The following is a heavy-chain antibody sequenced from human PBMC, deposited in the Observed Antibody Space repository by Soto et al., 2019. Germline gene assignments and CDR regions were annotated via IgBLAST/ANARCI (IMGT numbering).Heavy chain of an antibody. Sequence: EVQLVESGGGLVKPGGSLRLSCAASGFTFSNAWMSWVRQAPGTGLEWVGRIKSKTDGGTTDYAAPVKGRFTISRDDSKNTLYLQMNSLKTEDTAVYYCTTGVTIFGVVITHYFDYWGQGTLVTVSS. J-gene: IGHJ4*02. V-gene: IGHV3-15*01. CDR2: IKSKTDGGTT. CDR1: GFTFSNAW. CDR3: TTGVTIFGVVITHYFDY. D-gene: IGHD3-3*01.